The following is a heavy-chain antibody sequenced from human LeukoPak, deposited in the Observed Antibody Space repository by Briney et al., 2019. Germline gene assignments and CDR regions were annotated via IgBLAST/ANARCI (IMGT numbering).Heavy chain of an antibody. V-gene: IGHV1-46*01. Sequence: APVKVSCKASGYTFTSYYMHWVRQAPGQGLEWMGIINPSGGSTSYAQKFQGRVTMTRDMSTSTVYMELSSLRSEDTAVYYCARDPSGIGNFDYWGQGTLVTVSS. J-gene: IGHJ4*02. D-gene: IGHD3-10*01. CDR1: GYTFTSYY. CDR3: ARDPSGIGNFDY. CDR2: INPSGGST.